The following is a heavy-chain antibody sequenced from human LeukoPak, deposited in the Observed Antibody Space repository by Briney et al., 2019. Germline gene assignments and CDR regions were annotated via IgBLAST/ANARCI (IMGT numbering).Heavy chain of an antibody. D-gene: IGHD2-15*01. J-gene: IGHJ6*02. Sequence: SVKVSCKASGYTFTGYYMHWVRQAPGQGLEWMGGIIPIFGTANYAQKFQGRVTITADESTSTAYMELSSLRSEDTAVYYCARGGGYCSGGSCYSEGPNYYYGMDVWGQGTTVTVSS. V-gene: IGHV1-69*13. CDR3: ARGGGYCSGGSCYSEGPNYYYGMDV. CDR2: IIPIFGTA. CDR1: GYTFTGYY.